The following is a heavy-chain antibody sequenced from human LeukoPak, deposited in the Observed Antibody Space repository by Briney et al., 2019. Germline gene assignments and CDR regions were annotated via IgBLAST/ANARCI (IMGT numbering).Heavy chain of an antibody. J-gene: IGHJ4*02. D-gene: IGHD3-10*01. V-gene: IGHV1-69*04. CDR2: IIPILGIA. CDR3: ARVGRGSGSYQFDY. Sequence: GASVKVSCKASGYTFTGYYMHWVRQAPGQGLEWMGRIIPILGIANYAQKFQGRVTITADKSTSTAYMELSSLRSEDTAVYYCARVGRGSGSYQFDYWGQGTLVTVSS. CDR1: GYTFTGYY.